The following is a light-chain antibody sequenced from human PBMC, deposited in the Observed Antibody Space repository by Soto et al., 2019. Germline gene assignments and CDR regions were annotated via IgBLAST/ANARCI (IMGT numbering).Light chain of an antibody. V-gene: IGLV2-23*01. CDR2: KGT. J-gene: IGLJ1*01. Sequence: QSVLTQPASVSGSPGQSITISCTGTSSDVGHYDLVSWYKKHTDKAPQLTIYKGTKRPSGVSDRFSGSKSGNTASLTISGLQAEDEADYYCCSYAGTNTYVFGLGTKLTVL. CDR3: CSYAGTNTYV. CDR1: SSDVGHYDL.